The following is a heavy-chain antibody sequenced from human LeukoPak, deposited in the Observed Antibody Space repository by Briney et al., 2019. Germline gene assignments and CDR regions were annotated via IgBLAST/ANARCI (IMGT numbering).Heavy chain of an antibody. Sequence: GGSLRLSCAASGFTFSSYEMNWVRQAPGKGLEWVSYISTTGNTIYYADSVQGRFTISRDNTKDSLFLRMNSLRIEDTAIYYCARVRGGFYDSSGYFYYYYGLDVWGQGTTVTVSS. V-gene: IGHV3-48*03. J-gene: IGHJ6*02. CDR1: GFTFSSYE. D-gene: IGHD3-22*01. CDR2: ISTTGNTI. CDR3: ARVRGGFYDSSGYFYYYYGLDV.